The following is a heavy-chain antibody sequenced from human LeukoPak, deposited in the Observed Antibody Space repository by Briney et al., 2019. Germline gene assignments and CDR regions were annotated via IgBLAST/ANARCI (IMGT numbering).Heavy chain of an antibody. J-gene: IGHJ4*02. CDR1: GSTVSSYA. D-gene: IGHD4-23*01. Sequence: GGSLTHTCAASGSTVSSYAMSWVRQAPGKGLEWVSAISGSGGSTYSADSVKGRFTISRDNSKNTLYLQMNSLRAEDTAVYYCARGDYGGDFRYFDFWGQRTLVTVSS. CDR3: ARGDYGGDFRYFDF. V-gene: IGHV3-23*01. CDR2: ISGSGGST.